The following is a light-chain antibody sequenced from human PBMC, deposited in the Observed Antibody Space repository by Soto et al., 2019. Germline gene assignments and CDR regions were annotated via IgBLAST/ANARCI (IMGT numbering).Light chain of an antibody. J-gene: IGLJ2*01. CDR1: RSDVGRYNY. CDR3: SSYSTTSSPHVL. V-gene: IGLV2-14*01. Sequence: QSALTQPASVSGSPGQSITISCTGTRSDVGRYNYVSWYQQHPGKAPKLLIYEVTYRPSGVSTRFSASKSGSTVSLTISGIQAEDEADYYCSSYSTTSSPHVLFGGGTKLTVL. CDR2: EVT.